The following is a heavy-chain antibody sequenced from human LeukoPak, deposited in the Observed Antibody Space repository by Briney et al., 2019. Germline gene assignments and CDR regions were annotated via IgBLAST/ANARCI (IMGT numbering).Heavy chain of an antibody. J-gene: IGHJ5*02. V-gene: IGHV4-31*03. CDR1: GGSLCSGGYY. D-gene: IGHD2-2*01. CDR3: ARRHRINIVVVPAAVRPKGWFVP. Sequence: AQTLSLTCTLSGGSLCSGGYYGSWTRQHRGEGLEWHGYIYYSGRTYYDPSLKRRVTISVDTSKNHLSLKLSSVTAADTAVYYCARRHRINIVVVPAAVRPKGWFVPWGQGTLVTVSS. CDR2: IYYSGRT.